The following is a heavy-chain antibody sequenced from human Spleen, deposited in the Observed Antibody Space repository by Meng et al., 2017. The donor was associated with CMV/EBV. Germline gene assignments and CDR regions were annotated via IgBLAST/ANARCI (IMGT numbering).Heavy chain of an antibody. CDR1: GFTFSSYG. J-gene: IGHJ4*02. CDR2: IRYDGSNK. CDR3: AKARVPAAIRGLDY. V-gene: IGHV3-30*02. D-gene: IGHD2-2*02. Sequence: GESLKISCAASGFTFSSYGMHWVRQAPGKGLEWVAFIRYDGSNKYYADSVKGRFTISRDNSKNTLYLQMNSLRAEDTAVYDCAKARVPAAIRGLDYWGQGTLVTVSS.